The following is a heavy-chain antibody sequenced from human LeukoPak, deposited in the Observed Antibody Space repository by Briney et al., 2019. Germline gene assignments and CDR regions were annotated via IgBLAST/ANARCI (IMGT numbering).Heavy chain of an antibody. V-gene: IGHV1-46*01. CDR2: INPTGGST. CDR1: GYTFTSYY. J-gene: IGHJ5*02. CDR3: AREGGQQLDRWFDP. Sequence: ASVKVSCKASGYTFTSYYMHWVRQAPGQGLEWMGVINPTGGSTNYAQKFQGRVTITADKSTSTAYMELSSLRSEDTAVYYCAREGGQQLDRWFDPWGQGTLVTVSS. D-gene: IGHD6-13*01.